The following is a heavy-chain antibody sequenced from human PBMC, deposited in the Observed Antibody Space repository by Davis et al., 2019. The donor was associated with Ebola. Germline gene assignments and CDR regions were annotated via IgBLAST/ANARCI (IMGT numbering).Heavy chain of an antibody. CDR1: GFTFGDYA. J-gene: IGHJ2*01. Sequence: SLKISCAGSGFTFGDYAMHWVRQVPGKGLEWVSGISWNSESIVYADSVKGRFTISRDNAKNSLYLQMNSLRDEDTAVYYCARHVNGDFWYFDLWGRGTRVTVSS. D-gene: IGHD4-17*01. CDR3: ARHVNGDFWYFDL. V-gene: IGHV3-9*01. CDR2: ISWNSESI.